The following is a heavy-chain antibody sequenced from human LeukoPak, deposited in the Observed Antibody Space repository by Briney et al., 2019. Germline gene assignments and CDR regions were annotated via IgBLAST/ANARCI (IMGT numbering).Heavy chain of an antibody. V-gene: IGHV4-59*01. CDR3: AREGTDDRGYYYYYYMDV. Sequence: PSETLSLNCTISAGSISSYYWSWIRQHPGKGLEWIGYIYYSGSTNYNPSLKSRVTISVDTSKNQFSLKLSSVTAADTAVYYCAREGTDDRGYYYYYYMDVWGKGTTVTVSS. CDR1: AGSISSYY. CDR2: IYYSGST. J-gene: IGHJ6*03. D-gene: IGHD1-1*01.